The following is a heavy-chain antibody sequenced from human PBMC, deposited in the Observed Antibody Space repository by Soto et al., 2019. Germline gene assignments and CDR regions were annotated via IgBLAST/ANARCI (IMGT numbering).Heavy chain of an antibody. CDR2: IYWDDDK. Sequence: QITLKESGPTLVKTTQTLTLTCTFSGFSLTTRGVGVGWIRQPPGKALEGLALIYWDDDKRYSPSLKSRLTTTKTTPNTQLLLTMTNRGPVDTATYYCAHSLPGGISDYGGQGTLVTVSS. CDR3: AHSLPGGISDY. D-gene: IGHD1-26*01. CDR1: GFSLTTRGVG. V-gene: IGHV2-5*02. J-gene: IGHJ4*02.